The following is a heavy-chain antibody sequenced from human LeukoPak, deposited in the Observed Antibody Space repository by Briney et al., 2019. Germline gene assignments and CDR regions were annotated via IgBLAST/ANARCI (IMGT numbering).Heavy chain of an antibody. D-gene: IGHD3-3*01. CDR1: GDSISSYD. CDR3: ARLGYGLNYDFWSGSYNHDY. J-gene: IGHJ4*02. V-gene: IGHV4-59*01. CDR2: IYYSGST. Sequence: SETLSLTCTVSGDSISSYDWNWIRQPPGKGLEWIGYIYYSGSTNYNPSLKSRVTISADTSKNQFSLKLSSVTAADTAVYYCARLGYGLNYDFWSGSYNHDYWGQGTLVTVSS.